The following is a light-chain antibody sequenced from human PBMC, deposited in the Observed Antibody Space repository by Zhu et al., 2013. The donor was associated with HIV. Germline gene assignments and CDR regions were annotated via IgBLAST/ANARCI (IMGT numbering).Light chain of an antibody. J-gene: IGKJ4*01. CDR3: QQYDSSSLT. V-gene: IGKV3-20*01. Sequence: EIVLTQSPGTLSLSPGERATLSCRASQSLSSSHLAWYQQKPGQAPRLLIYGASTRATGIPDRFSGSGSGTDFTLTISRLEPEDFAVYYCQQYDSSSLTFGGGTTVEI. CDR1: QSLSSSH. CDR2: GAS.